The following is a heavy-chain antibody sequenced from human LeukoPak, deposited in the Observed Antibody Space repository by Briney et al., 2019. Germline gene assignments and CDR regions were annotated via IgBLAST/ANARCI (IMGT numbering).Heavy chain of an antibody. CDR2: ISSGGTST. V-gene: IGHV3-64D*06. CDR1: GFAFSNYA. CDR3: VKRCGGGSCIDY. J-gene: IGHJ4*02. Sequence: PTGGSLRLSCSASGFAFSNYAMHWVRQAPGKGLDYVSAISSGGTSTYYADSVKGRFTISRDNSKNTLYLQMSSLRTDDTAVYYCVKRCGGGSCIDYWGQGTLVTVSS. D-gene: IGHD2-15*01.